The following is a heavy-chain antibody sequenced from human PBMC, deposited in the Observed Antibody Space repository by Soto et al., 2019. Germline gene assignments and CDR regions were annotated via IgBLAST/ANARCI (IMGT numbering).Heavy chain of an antibody. CDR1: VDSVNSENSY. Sequence: PSGTLSPTFKASVDSVNSENSYWSIIWHPPGKGLECIGYIYYSGSTNYKPPLKSRVTISVDTSKNQFSLKLSSVTAADTAVYYCARGGSSWYWNWFDPWGKGILVTASS. V-gene: IGHV4-61*01. CDR3: ARGGSSWYWNWFDP. J-gene: IGHJ5*02. D-gene: IGHD6-13*01. CDR2: IYYSGST.